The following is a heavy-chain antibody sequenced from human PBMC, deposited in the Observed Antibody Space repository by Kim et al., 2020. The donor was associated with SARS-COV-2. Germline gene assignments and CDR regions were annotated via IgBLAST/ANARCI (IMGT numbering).Heavy chain of an antibody. J-gene: IGHJ4*01. CDR2: IYYSGST. Sequence: SETLSLTCTVSGGSISSSSYYWGWIRQPPGKGLEWIGSIYYSGSTYYNPSLKSRVTISVDTSKNQFSLKLSSVTAADTAVYYCARNVLRFLFEDYWGHGTLVTVSS. D-gene: IGHD3-3*01. CDR3: ARNVLRFLFEDY. CDR1: GGSISSSSYY. V-gene: IGHV4-39*01.